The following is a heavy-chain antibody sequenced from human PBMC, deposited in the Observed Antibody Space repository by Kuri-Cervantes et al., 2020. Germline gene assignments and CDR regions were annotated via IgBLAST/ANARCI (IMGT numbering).Heavy chain of an antibody. Sequence: SETLSLTCTVSGGSISSGDYYWSWIRQPPGKGLEWIGYIYYSGSTYYNPSLKSRVTISVDTSKNQFSLKLSSVTAADTAVYYCARALYQLLSRNLYYYYYYMDVWGKGTTVTVSS. V-gene: IGHV4-30-4*01. D-gene: IGHD2-2*01. J-gene: IGHJ6*03. CDR2: IYYSGST. CDR3: ARALYQLLSRNLYYYYYYMDV. CDR1: GGSISSGDYY.